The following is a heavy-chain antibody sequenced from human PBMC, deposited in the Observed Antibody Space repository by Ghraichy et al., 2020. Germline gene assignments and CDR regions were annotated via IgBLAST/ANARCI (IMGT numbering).Heavy chain of an antibody. CDR3: AKSLKVGATYSVSDY. CDR1: GFTFSTYA. Sequence: GESLNISCAASGFTFSTYAMSWVRQAPGKGLEWVSAITGSGGSTYYADSVKGRFTISRDNSKNTLYLQVNSLRAEDTAVYYCAKSLKVGATYSVSDYCGQGTLVTVSS. CDR2: ITGSGGST. J-gene: IGHJ4*02. V-gene: IGHV3-23*01. D-gene: IGHD1-26*01.